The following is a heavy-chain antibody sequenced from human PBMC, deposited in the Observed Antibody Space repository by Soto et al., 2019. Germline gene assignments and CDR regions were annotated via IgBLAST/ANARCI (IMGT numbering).Heavy chain of an antibody. CDR1: GYTFTRYG. V-gene: IGHV1-18*01. Sequence: QGQLVQSGGEVKKPGASVKVSCKASGYTFTRYGISWVRQAPGQGLEWMGWISGYNGDTKYAQKFPGRCTMTVDTSTTTAYMELRSLTSDDRAVYYCAKNGQPPYYYYGMDVWGQGTTVTVSS. J-gene: IGHJ6*02. CDR3: AKNGQPPYYYYGMDV. CDR2: ISGYNGDT. D-gene: IGHD2-8*01.